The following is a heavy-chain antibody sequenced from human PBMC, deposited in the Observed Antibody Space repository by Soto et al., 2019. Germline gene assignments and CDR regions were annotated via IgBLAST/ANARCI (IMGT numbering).Heavy chain of an antibody. CDR1: GFAFSSSA. CDR2: ISSAGNSE. D-gene: IGHD6-6*01. J-gene: IGHJ6*02. Sequence: QVQLVESGGGVVQPGKSLRLSCAASGFAFSSSAIHWVRQAPGRGLEWVAVISSAGNSEYYGDSVRGRFSISRDNSDNTVYLQMNSLKIEDTAVYFCARGWASRPGRGYYSGMDVWGQGATVNVSS. V-gene: IGHV3-30-3*01. CDR3: ARGWASRPGRGYYSGMDV.